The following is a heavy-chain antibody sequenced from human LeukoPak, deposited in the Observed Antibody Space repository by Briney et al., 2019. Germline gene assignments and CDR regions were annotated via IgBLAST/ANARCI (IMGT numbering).Heavy chain of an antibody. J-gene: IGHJ4*02. V-gene: IGHV3-20*04. CDR1: GFTFDDYD. CDR2: INCNGRSA. Sequence: GGSLRLSCAASGFTFDDYDLNCVRQTPGKGLEWVSGINCNGRSADYADSVKGRFTISRDNSNNTLFLQMNNLRADDAAVYYCAKDRETTASRTFDYWGQGALVTVSS. CDR3: AKDRETTASRTFDY. D-gene: IGHD1-1*01.